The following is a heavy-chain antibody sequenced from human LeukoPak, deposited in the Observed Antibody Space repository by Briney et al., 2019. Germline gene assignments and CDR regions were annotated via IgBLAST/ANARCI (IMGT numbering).Heavy chain of an antibody. CDR2: IIPIFGTA. Sequence: ASAKVSCKASGGTFSSYAISWVRQAPGQGLEWMGGIIPIFGTANYAQKFQGRVTITADESTSTAYMELSSLRSEDTAVYYCAISGDYGGGYFDYWGQGTLVTVSS. J-gene: IGHJ4*02. V-gene: IGHV1-69*01. CDR1: GGTFSSYA. CDR3: AISGDYGGGYFDY. D-gene: IGHD4-17*01.